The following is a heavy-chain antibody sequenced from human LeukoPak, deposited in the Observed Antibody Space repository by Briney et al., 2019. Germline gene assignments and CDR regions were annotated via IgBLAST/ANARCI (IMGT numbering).Heavy chain of an antibody. CDR3: ARTLTTATWDF. D-gene: IGHD4-17*01. CDR2: INPKSGGT. J-gene: IGHJ4*02. CDR1: GYTFTDYY. Sequence: ASVKVSCKASGYTFTDYYFNWVRQAPGQGLEWMGWINPKSGGTHYAQNFQDRVTMTRDTSINTAYLELNRLRFDDTAVYYCARTLTTATWDFWGQGTLVTVSS. V-gene: IGHV1-2*02.